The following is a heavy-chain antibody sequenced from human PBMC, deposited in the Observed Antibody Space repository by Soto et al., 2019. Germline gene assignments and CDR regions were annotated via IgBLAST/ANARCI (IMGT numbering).Heavy chain of an antibody. CDR3: ATDKFGAGRVGVHS. Sequence: QVQLVQSGAEVKKPGASLRASCETSGDTSTIYTITWVRQAPGQGLQWMGRIVPILRLTNYAQEFQGRLTITADSSTSTAHIELTSLTSEDTAVYYCATDKFGAGRVGVHSWGQGTLVVVSS. CDR1: GDTSTIYT. CDR2: IVPILRLT. V-gene: IGHV1-69*08. D-gene: IGHD3-16*01. J-gene: IGHJ5*02.